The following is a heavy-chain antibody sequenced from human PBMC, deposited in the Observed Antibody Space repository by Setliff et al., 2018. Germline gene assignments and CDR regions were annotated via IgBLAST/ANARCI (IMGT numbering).Heavy chain of an antibody. CDR3: ARDTDTTSHYGMFDY. D-gene: IGHD3-9*01. CDR2: IRFDGGNK. V-gene: IGHV3-30*02. Sequence: PGGSLRLSCAASGFTFSEEWMSWVRQAPGKGLEWVAFIRFDGGNKYYADSVKGRFTISRDNSKNTLYLQMNSLRAEDTAVYHCARDTDTTSHYGMFDYWGQGALVTVSS. CDR1: GFTFSEEW. J-gene: IGHJ4*02.